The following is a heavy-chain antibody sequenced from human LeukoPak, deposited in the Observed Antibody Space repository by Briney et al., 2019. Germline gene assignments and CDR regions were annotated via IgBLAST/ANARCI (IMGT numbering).Heavy chain of an antibody. J-gene: IGHJ4*02. CDR2: IYSGGST. CDR3: AKDGVNPTFSFYLAAAGNYFDY. Sequence: GGSLTLSCAASGFTVSSNYMSWVRHAPGEGLEWVSVIYSGGSTYYPDSVKGRFTISRDNSKNTLYLQMNSLRAEDTAVYYCAKDGVNPTFSFYLAAAGNYFDYWGQGTLATVSS. V-gene: IGHV3-66*02. CDR1: GFTVSSNY. D-gene: IGHD6-13*01.